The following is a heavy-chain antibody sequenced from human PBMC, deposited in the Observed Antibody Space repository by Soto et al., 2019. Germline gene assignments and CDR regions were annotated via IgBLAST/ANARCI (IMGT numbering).Heavy chain of an antibody. D-gene: IGHD3-9*01. CDR2: IRSKANSYAT. CDR1: GFTFSGSA. CDR3: TRQGHDDILPGYFEHSLYGMDV. Sequence: EVQLVESGGGLVQPGGSLKLSCAASGFTFSGSAMHWVRQASGKGQEWVGRIRSKANSYATAYAASVKGRFTISRDDSKNTAYLQMNSLKTEGTAVYYCTRQGHDDILPGYFEHSLYGMDVWGQGTTVTVSS. J-gene: IGHJ6*02. V-gene: IGHV3-73*01.